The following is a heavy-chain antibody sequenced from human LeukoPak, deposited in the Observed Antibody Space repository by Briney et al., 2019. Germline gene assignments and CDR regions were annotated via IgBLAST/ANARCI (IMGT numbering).Heavy chain of an antibody. J-gene: IGHJ4*02. V-gene: IGHV3-21*01. CDR3: ARREEEYQLLSLPADY. Sequence: GGSLRLSCAASGFTFSSYSMNWVRQAPGKGLEWVSSISSSSSYIYYADSVKGRFTISRDNAKNSLYLQMNSLRAEDTAVYYCARREEEYQLLSLPADYWCQGTMVTVSS. CDR1: GFTFSSYS. D-gene: IGHD2-2*01. CDR2: ISSSSSYI.